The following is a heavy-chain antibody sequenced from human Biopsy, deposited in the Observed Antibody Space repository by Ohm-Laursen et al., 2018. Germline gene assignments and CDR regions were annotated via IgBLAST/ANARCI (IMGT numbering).Heavy chain of an antibody. J-gene: IGHJ4*02. V-gene: IGHV4-34*01. CDR1: GGSFSGYY. CDR2: INHSGST. CDR3: ARGRLRAVARFDY. D-gene: IGHD6-19*01. Sequence: SDTLSLTCAVYGGSFSGYYWSWIRQPPGKGLEWIGEINHSGSTNYNPSLKSRVTISVDTSKNQFSLKLSPVTAADTAVYYCARGRLRAVARFDYWGQGTLVTVSS.